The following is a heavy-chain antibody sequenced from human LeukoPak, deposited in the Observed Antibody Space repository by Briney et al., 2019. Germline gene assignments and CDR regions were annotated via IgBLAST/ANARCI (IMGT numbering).Heavy chain of an antibody. D-gene: IGHD3-10*01. Sequence: PGGSPRLSCAASGFTFSSYWMSWVRRAPGKGLEWVANIKQDGSEKYYVDSVKGRFTISRDNAKNSLYLQMNSLRAEDTAVCYCARVRGLYSDYWGQGTLVTVSS. CDR2: IKQDGSEK. V-gene: IGHV3-7*01. CDR1: GFTFSSYW. CDR3: ARVRGLYSDY. J-gene: IGHJ4*02.